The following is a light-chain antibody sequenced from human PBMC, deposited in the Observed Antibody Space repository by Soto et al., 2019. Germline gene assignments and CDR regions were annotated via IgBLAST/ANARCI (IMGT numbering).Light chain of an antibody. V-gene: IGLV2-14*01. J-gene: IGLJ2*01. CDR2: DVS. Sequence: QSALTQPASVSGSPGQSITISCTGTSSDVGGYNYVSWYQQHPGTAPKLMIYDVSHRPSGVSNRFSGSKSGNTASLTISGLQAEDEADYYCSSYTSSSTQVFGGGTKLTVL. CDR1: SSDVGGYNY. CDR3: SSYTSSSTQV.